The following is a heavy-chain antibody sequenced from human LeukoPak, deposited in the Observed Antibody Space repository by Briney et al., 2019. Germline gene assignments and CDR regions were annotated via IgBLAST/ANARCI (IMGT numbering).Heavy chain of an antibody. CDR3: ARQRAYYGSGSYYSGFDY. J-gene: IGHJ4*02. CDR2: IYYSGST. CDR1: GDSISSSSYY. V-gene: IGHV4-39*01. Sequence: SETLSLTCTVSGDSISSSSYYWAWIRQPPGKGLGWIGSIYYSGSTHYNPSLESRVTMSVDTSKNQLSLKLTSVTAADAAAYYCARQRAYYGSGSYYSGFDYWGQGALITVSS. D-gene: IGHD3-10*01.